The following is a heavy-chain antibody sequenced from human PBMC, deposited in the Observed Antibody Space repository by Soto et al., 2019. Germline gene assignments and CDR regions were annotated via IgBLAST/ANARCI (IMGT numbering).Heavy chain of an antibody. D-gene: IGHD6-13*01. Sequence: GRSLRLSCAASGFTFSSYSMNWVRQAPGKGLEWVSSISSSSSYIYYADSVKGRFTISRDNAKNSLYLQMNSLRAEDTAVYYCARGAAAAGTDYYYYMDVWGKGTTVTVSS. J-gene: IGHJ6*03. CDR1: GFTFSSYS. V-gene: IGHV3-21*01. CDR2: ISSSSSYI. CDR3: ARGAAAAGTDYYYYMDV.